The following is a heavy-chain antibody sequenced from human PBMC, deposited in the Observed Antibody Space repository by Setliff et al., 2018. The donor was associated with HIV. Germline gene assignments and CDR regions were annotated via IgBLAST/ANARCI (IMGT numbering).Heavy chain of an antibody. CDR1: GGSISSGNYY. V-gene: IGHV4-61*10. CDR3: ARNRVPSSL. J-gene: IGHJ4*02. CDR2: IYSSGST. Sequence: PSETLSLTCTVSGGSISSGNYYWSWIRQPAGKGLEWIGHIYSSGSTSYNPSLKSRVTISLDTPKNQFSLKPNSVIAADTAVYYCARNRVPSSLWGQGTLVTVSS. D-gene: IGHD3-10*01.